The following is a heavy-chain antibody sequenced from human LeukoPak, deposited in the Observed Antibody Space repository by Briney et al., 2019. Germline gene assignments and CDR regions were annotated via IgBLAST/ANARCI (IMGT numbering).Heavy chain of an antibody. CDR2: IYYSGST. J-gene: IGHJ5*02. V-gene: IGHV4-39*01. D-gene: IGHD6-13*01. Sequence: ETLSLTCTVYGGFFSGYYWGWIRQPPGKGLEWIGSIYYSGSTYYNPSLKSRVTISVDTSKNQFSLKLSSVTAADTAVYYCARLEMAAAGNRWFAPWGQGTLVTVSS. CDR1: GGFFSGYY. CDR3: ARLEMAAAGNRWFAP.